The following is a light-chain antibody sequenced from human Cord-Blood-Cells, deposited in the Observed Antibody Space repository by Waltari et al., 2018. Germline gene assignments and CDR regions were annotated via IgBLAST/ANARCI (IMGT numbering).Light chain of an antibody. V-gene: IGLV2-23*01. CDR2: EGS. Sequence: QSALTQPASVSGSPGQSITISCTGTSRDVGSYNLVSWYQKHPGKAPKPMIYEGSKRPSGVSNRFSGSKSGNTASLTISRLQAEDEADYYCCSYAGSSTWVFGGGTKLTVL. J-gene: IGLJ3*02. CDR1: SRDVGSYNL. CDR3: CSYAGSSTWV.